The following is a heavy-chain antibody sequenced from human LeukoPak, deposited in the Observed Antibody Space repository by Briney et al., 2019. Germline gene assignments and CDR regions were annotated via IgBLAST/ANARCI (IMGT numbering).Heavy chain of an antibody. D-gene: IGHD3-22*01. J-gene: IGHJ4*02. CDR1: GGTFSSYA. Sequence: ASVKVSCKASGGTFSSYAISWVRQAPGQGLEWMGGIIPIFGTANYAQKFQGRVMITADESTSTAYMELSSLRSEDTAVYYCAKGRNRITMVVVVISLVDSWGQGTLVTVSS. CDR3: AKGRNRITMVVVVISLVDS. CDR2: IIPIFGTA. V-gene: IGHV1-69*13.